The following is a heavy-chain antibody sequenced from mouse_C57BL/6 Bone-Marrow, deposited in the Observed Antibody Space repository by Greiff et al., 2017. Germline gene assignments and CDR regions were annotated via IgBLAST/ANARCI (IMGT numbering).Heavy chain of an antibody. CDR3: ARHEKGPPDGSSFYFDD. D-gene: IGHD1-1*01. CDR1: GYTFTEYT. CDR2: FYPGSGSI. V-gene: IGHV1-62-2*01. Sequence: QVQLQQSGAELVKPGASVKLSCKASGYTFTEYTIHWVKQRSGQGLEWIGWFYPGSGSIKSNEKFKDKATLTAAKSSSPVYMELSRLTSDGSTVYFCARHEKGPPDGSSFYFDDWGQGTTLTVTS. J-gene: IGHJ2*01.